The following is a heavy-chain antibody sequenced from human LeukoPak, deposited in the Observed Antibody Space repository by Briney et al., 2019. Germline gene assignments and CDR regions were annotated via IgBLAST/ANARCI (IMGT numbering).Heavy chain of an antibody. CDR2: IYYSGST. Sequence: KTSETLSLTCTVSNGSIVSTSHYWTWVRQHPGQGPEWIGYIYYSGSTYYSPSLKSRLTISVDTSKNQFSLQINSVTAADSAIYYCARDVDGYNKIDYWGQGTLVSVSS. CDR3: ARDVDGYNKIDY. D-gene: IGHD5-24*01. V-gene: IGHV4-31*03. CDR1: NGSIVSTSHY. J-gene: IGHJ4*02.